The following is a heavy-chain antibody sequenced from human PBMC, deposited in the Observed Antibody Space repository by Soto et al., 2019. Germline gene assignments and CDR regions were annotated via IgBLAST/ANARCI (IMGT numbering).Heavy chain of an antibody. Sequence: QVQLVQSGAEVKKPGASVKVSCKASGYTFTSYSITWVRQAPGQVLEWMGWISAHNGNTKYAQQLQGRVTMTTDTPTSTAYLEVRSLRSADTAVYYCARDTAMALPDAWGQGTLVTVSS. CDR3: ARDTAMALPDA. J-gene: IGHJ4*02. CDR1: GYTFTSYS. V-gene: IGHV1-18*01. CDR2: ISAHNGNT. D-gene: IGHD5-18*01.